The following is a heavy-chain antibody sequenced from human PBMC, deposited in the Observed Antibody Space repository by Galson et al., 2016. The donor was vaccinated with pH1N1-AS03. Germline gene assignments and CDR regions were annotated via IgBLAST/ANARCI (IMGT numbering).Heavy chain of an antibody. D-gene: IGHD3-3*01. J-gene: IGHJ5*02. CDR3: AKYQSHIIPLSGALS. V-gene: IGHV3-23*01. Sequence: SLRLSCATSGFTFSSYAMFWVRQAPGKGLEWVSSISGGGISTYYADSVKGRFTISRDNSRNTVSLQMNSLRVKDTATYYCAKYQSHIIPLSGALSWGQGTLVTVSS. CDR2: ISGGGIST. CDR1: GFTFSSYA.